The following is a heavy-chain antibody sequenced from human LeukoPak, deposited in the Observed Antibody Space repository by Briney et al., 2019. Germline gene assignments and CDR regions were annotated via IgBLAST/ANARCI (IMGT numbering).Heavy chain of an antibody. V-gene: IGHV5-51*01. Sequence: GESLKISCKGSGYSFTSYWIGWVRQMPGKGLEWMGIIYPGDSDTRYSPSFQGQVTISADKSISTAYLQWSSLKASDTAMYYCARSMAVVVTAQNWFDPWGQGTLVTVSS. J-gene: IGHJ5*02. CDR2: IYPGDSDT. D-gene: IGHD2-21*02. CDR3: ARSMAVVVTAQNWFDP. CDR1: GYSFTSYW.